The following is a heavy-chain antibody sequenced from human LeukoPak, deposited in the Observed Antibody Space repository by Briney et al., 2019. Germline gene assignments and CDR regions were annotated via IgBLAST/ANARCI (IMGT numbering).Heavy chain of an antibody. CDR2: ISSSGGST. D-gene: IGHD3-22*01. CDR1: GFTFSSYA. Sequence: GGSLRLSCAASGFTFSSYAMSWVRHAPGKGLEWVSAISSSGGSTYYADSVKGRFTISRDNSKNTLYLQTNSLRAEDTAVYYYAKDLFDSSGYYSGDAFDIWGQGTMVTVSS. CDR3: AKDLFDSSGYYSGDAFDI. V-gene: IGHV3-23*01. J-gene: IGHJ3*02.